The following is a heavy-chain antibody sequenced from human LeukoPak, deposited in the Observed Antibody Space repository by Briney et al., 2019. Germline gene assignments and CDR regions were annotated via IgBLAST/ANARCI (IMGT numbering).Heavy chain of an antibody. J-gene: IGHJ4*02. D-gene: IGHD4-23*01. CDR1: GYTFSTHW. Sequence: GESLKISCKGSGYTFSTHWIGWVRQMPGKGLEWMAFMYPGNSDIRYSPSFQGQVTMSADRSITTAYLHWSGLKASDTAMYYYARTSVDYGGNALYFDSWGPGTPVTVSS. CDR3: ARTSVDYGGNALYFDS. V-gene: IGHV5-51*01. CDR2: MYPGNSDI.